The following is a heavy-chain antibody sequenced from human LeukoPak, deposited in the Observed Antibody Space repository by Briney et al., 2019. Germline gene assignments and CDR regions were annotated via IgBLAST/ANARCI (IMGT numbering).Heavy chain of an antibody. D-gene: IGHD1-26*01. Sequence: PGGSLRLSCAASGFTFSSCEMNWVRQAPGEGLEWVSYISRSGTTIYYADSVKGRFTISRDNAKNSLFLQMNSLRAEDTAVYYCVSVGATGYYGMDVWGQGTTVTVSS. CDR1: GFTFSSCE. V-gene: IGHV3-48*03. J-gene: IGHJ6*02. CDR2: ISRSGTTI. CDR3: VSVGATGYYGMDV.